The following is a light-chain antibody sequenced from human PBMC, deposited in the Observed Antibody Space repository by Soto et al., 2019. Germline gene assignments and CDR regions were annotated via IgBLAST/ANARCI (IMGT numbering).Light chain of an antibody. V-gene: IGLV2-14*01. CDR1: NSDVGGYDY. CDR3: SSYTSSSTLVV. J-gene: IGLJ2*01. Sequence: QSALTQPASVSGSPGQSITISCTGTNSDVGGYDYVSWYQQHPGKAPKLMIYDVRNRPSGISNRFSASKSGNTASLTISGLQAEDEADYYCSSYTSSSTLVVFGRGTKLTVL. CDR2: DVR.